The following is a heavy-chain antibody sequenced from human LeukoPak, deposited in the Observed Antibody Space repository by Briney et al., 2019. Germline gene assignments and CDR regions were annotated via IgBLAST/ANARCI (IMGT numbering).Heavy chain of an antibody. Sequence: GGSLRLSCAASGFTFSSYSMNWVRQAPGKGLEWVSSISSSSSYIYYADSVKGRFTISRDNAKNSLYLQMNSLRAEDTAVYYCARDRGFYGSGSYYNYYYYYMDVWGKGTTVTVSS. CDR2: ISSSSSYI. V-gene: IGHV3-21*04. CDR3: ARDRGFYGSGSYYNYYYYYMDV. CDR1: GFTFSSYS. D-gene: IGHD3-10*01. J-gene: IGHJ6*03.